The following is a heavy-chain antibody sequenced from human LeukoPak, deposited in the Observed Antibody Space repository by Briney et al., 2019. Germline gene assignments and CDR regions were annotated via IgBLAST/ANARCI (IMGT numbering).Heavy chain of an antibody. CDR1: RFIFSDYG. J-gene: IGHJ6*03. V-gene: IGHV3-30*02. CDR3: AKEAGYQLRKYYYYYMDV. Sequence: GGSLRLSCAASRFIFSDYGMHWVRQAPGKGLEWVAFIRYDGSNKYCAESVKGRFTISRDNSKNTLYLQMNSLRAEDTAVYYCAKEAGYQLRKYYYYYMDVWGKGTTVTVSS. CDR2: IRYDGSNK. D-gene: IGHD2-2*01.